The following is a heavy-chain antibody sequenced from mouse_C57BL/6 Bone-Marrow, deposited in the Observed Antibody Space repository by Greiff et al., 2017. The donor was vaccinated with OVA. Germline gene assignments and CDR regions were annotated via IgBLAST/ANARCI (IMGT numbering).Heavy chain of an antibody. D-gene: IGHD2-4*01. CDR2: IDPENGDT. Sequence: EVKLQESGAELARPGASVKLSCTASGFNIKDDYMHWVKQRPEQGLEWIGWIDPENGDTEYASKFQGKATITSDTSSNTAYLQLSSLTSEDTAVYYCTTPSYDDYDGYYAMDYWGQGTSVTVSS. CDR3: TTPSYDDYDGYYAMDY. CDR1: GFNIKDDY. J-gene: IGHJ4*01. V-gene: IGHV14-4*01.